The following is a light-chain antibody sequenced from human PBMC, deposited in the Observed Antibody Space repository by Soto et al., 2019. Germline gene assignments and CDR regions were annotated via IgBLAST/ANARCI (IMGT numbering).Light chain of an antibody. Sequence: DIQMTQSPSSLSASVGDRVTITCQASQDISNYLNWYQQKPGKDPKLLIYDASNLETGVPSRCSGSGSGTDFTFTISSLQPEDIATYYCQQYDNLPLTFGGGTKVEIK. CDR2: DAS. CDR3: QQYDNLPLT. CDR1: QDISNY. V-gene: IGKV1-33*01. J-gene: IGKJ4*01.